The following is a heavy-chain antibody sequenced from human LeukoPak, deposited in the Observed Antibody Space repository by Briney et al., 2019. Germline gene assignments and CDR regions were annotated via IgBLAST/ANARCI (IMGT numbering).Heavy chain of an antibody. CDR3: ARDKGRQLLSSRSWAPLGY. CDR2: IIPILGTA. V-gene: IGHV1-69*04. J-gene: IGHJ4*02. Sequence: GASVKVSCKASGGTFSSYAISWVRQAPGQGLEWMGRIIPILGTANYAQKFQGRVTITADKSTSTAYMELSSLRSEDTAVYYCARDKGRQLLSSRSWAPLGYWGQGTLVTVSS. CDR1: GGTFSSYA. D-gene: IGHD2-2*01.